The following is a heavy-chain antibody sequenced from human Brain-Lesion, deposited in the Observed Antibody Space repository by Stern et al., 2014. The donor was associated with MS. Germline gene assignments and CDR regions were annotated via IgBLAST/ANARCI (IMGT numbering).Heavy chain of an antibody. CDR3: ARGRVVPGFQYYATDV. D-gene: IGHD2-2*01. Sequence: QLQLQESGPGLVKPSQTLSLSCTVSGGSISSGGYYWSWIRQPAGKGLEWIGRIFNSGSTSYNPSLKSRGTISIATSKTQFSLRLNSMTAADTAVYYCARGRVVPGFQYYATDVWGQGTTVIVSS. V-gene: IGHV4-61*02. J-gene: IGHJ6*02. CDR2: IFNSGST. CDR1: GGSISSGGYY.